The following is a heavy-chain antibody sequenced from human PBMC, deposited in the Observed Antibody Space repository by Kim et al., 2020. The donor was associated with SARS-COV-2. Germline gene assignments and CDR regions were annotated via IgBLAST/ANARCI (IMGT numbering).Heavy chain of an antibody. J-gene: IGHJ6*02. D-gene: IGHD2-2*02. CDR1: GGSFSGYY. CDR3: ARGPSHRYCSSTSCYRVRWDYYGMDV. Sequence: SETLSLTCAVYGGSFSGYYWSWIRQPPGKGLEWIGEINHSGSTNYNPSLKSRVTISVDTSKNQFSLKLSSVTAADTAVYYCARGPSHRYCSSTSCYRVRWDYYGMDVWGQGTTVTVSS. V-gene: IGHV4-34*01. CDR2: INHSGST.